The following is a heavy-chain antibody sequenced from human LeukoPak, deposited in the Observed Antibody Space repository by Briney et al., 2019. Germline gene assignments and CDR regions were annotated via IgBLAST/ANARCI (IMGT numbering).Heavy chain of an antibody. CDR3: ASIRDTAFRYWYFDL. V-gene: IGHV4-31*03. D-gene: IGHD5-18*01. J-gene: IGHJ2*01. Sequence: SETLSLTCTVSGGSISSGGYYWSWIRQHPGKGLEWIGYIYYSGSTYYNPSLKSRVTISVDTSKNQFSLKLSSVTAADTAVYYCASIRDTAFRYWYFDLWGRGTLVTVFS. CDR2: IYYSGST. CDR1: GGSISSGGYY.